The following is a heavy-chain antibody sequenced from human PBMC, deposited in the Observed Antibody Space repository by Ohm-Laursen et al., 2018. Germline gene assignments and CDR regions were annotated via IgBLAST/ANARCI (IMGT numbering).Heavy chain of an antibody. Sequence: GTLSLTCAVSGYSISSSNWWGWIRQPPGKGLEWIGYIYYSGSTYYNPSLKSRITMSVDTSKNQFSLKLSSVTAVDTAVYYCATTKVPATATGFDYWGQGTLVTVSS. CDR3: ATTKVPATATGFDY. CDR1: GYSISSSNW. J-gene: IGHJ4*02. V-gene: IGHV4-28*01. CDR2: IYYSGST. D-gene: IGHD2-2*01.